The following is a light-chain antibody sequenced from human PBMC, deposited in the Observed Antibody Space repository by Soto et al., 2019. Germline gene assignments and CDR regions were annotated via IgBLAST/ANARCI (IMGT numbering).Light chain of an antibody. CDR2: QAI. CDR1: QLISSW. V-gene: IGKV1-5*03. CDR3: QQYDKYWT. J-gene: IGKJ1*01. Sequence: DIQMTQSPSTLSASVGYSVTITCRASQLISSWLAWYQQKPGKARKLLIYQAIRLERGVSSRFSGSESGTEFTLTITSVQADDFATYYCQQYDKYWTVGQGTKVDMK.